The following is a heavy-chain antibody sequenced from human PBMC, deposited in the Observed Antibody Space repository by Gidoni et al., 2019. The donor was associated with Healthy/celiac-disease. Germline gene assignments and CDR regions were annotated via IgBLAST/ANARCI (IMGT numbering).Heavy chain of an antibody. CDR1: GATFRSYA. CDR2: IIPIFGTE. CDR3: AREITGMRNHGGFDY. V-gene: IGHV1-69*01. D-gene: IGHD3-16*01. Sequence: QVQLVQSGAEVKKPGSSVKVSCKASGATFRSYATSWVRQAPGQGLEWMGGIIPIFGTENYAQKFQGRVTITADESTSTAYMELSSLRSEDTAVYYCAREITGMRNHGGFDYWGQGTLVTVSS. J-gene: IGHJ4*02.